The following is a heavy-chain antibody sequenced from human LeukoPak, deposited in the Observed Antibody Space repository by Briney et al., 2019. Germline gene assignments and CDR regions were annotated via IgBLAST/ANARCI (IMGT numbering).Heavy chain of an antibody. J-gene: IGHJ4*02. V-gene: IGHV4-34*01. CDR2: INHSGST. CDR1: GGSFSGYY. CDR3: ARHYYDSSGIDY. D-gene: IGHD3-22*01. Sequence: SETLSLTCAVYGGSFSGYYWSWIRQPPGKGLEWIGEINHSGSTNYNPSLKSRVTISVDTSKNQFSLKLSSVTAADTAVYYCARHYYDSSGIDYWGQGTLVTVSS.